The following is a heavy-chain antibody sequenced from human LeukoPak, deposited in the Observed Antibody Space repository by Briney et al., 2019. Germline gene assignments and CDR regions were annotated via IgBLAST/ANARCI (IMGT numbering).Heavy chain of an antibody. V-gene: IGHV3-53*01. D-gene: IGHD3-16*01. CDR2: ISGGGVTT. CDR1: GFTVSNNY. J-gene: IGHJ6*02. Sequence: PGGSLRLSCAASGFTVSNNYMSWVRQTPGKGLEWVSGISGGGVTTYYADSVKGRFTISRDNSKNTLYLQMNSLRADDTAIYYCARNQQLGGHSYYYYGMDVWGQGTTVTVSS. CDR3: ARNQQLGGHSYYYYGMDV.